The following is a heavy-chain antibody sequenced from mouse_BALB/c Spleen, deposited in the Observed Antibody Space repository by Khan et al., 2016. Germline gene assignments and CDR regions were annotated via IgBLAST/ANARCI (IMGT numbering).Heavy chain of an antibody. CDR2: ILPGSGST. V-gene: IGHV1-9*01. CDR1: GYTFSRYW. Sequence: QVQLKESGAELMKPGASVQISCKATGYTFSRYWIDWVKERPGHGLTWIGEILPGSGSTNYNEKFKDKATFTAETSSNTAYIQLISLTSEDSAVDYCARGAYWGQGTLVTVSA. J-gene: IGHJ3*01. CDR3: ARGAY.